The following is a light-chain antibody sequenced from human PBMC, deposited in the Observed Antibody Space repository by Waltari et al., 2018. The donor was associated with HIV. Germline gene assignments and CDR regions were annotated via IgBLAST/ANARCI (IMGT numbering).Light chain of an antibody. J-gene: IGLJ2*01. CDR3: LLSYGGARPAI. Sequence: QAVVTQEPALTVSPGGTVTLTCGSSSGPVTSGHHPHWFQQKPGQAPRALIYDANNRQAWTPARFSGSLLVGKAALTLSDAQPEDEADYFCLLSYGGARPAIFGGGTKLSVL. CDR2: DAN. V-gene: IGLV7-46*01. CDR1: SGPVTSGHH.